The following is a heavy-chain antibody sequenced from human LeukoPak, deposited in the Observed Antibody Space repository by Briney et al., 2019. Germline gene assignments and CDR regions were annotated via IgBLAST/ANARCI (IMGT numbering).Heavy chain of an antibody. J-gene: IGHJ4*02. CDR2: INPSGGST. CDR3: AKDGGGGDVGFDY. V-gene: IGHV1-46*01. CDR1: GYTFTSYY. Sequence: ASVKVSCKASGYTFTSYYMHWVRQAPGQGLEWMGIINPSGGSTSYAQKFQGRVTMTRDMSTSTVYMELSSLRSEDTAVYYCAKDGGGGDVGFDYWGQGTLVTVSS. D-gene: IGHD2-21*02.